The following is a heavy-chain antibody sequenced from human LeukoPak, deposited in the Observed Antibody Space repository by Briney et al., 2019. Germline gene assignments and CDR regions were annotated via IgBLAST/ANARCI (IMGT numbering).Heavy chain of an antibody. V-gene: IGHV1-46*01. CDR2: INTSADSS. CDR1: GNTFTRNY. J-gene: IGHJ5*02. D-gene: IGHD3-10*01. CDR3: ARDGEASGRSWFEP. Sequence: GSSVKVSCKASGNTFTRNYIHLVRQAPRHGLEWMGIINTSADSSSYAQKFQSRVTLTRDTSTSTVYMELTSLRSDDTAVYYCARDGEASGRSWFEPWGQGNLVTVSS.